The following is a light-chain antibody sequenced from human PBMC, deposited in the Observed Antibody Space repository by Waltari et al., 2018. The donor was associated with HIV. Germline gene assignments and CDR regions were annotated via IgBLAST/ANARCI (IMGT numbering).Light chain of an antibody. CDR2: SAS. Sequence: DIQMTPSLSSVSADVGARVTLTCRASQNIKNDLNGYQQKPGKSPRLLIYSASGLQSGVPSTFSASGSGTEFNFTIADLQTEDSALFYCQQSHKTPLTFGGGT. CDR3: QQSHKTPLT. CDR1: QNIKND. J-gene: IGKJ4*01. V-gene: IGKV1-39*01.